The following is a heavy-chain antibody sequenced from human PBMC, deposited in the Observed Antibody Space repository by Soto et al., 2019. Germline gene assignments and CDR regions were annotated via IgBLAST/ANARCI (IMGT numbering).Heavy chain of an antibody. CDR3: GRRLYYYSRGFARWGMEE. CDR2: IYYSGST. CDR1: GGAIGSTSVY. Sequence: SDTLSLTCSVTGGAIGSTSVYWGWIRKPPGQGLEWSGSIYYSGSTYYNPSLKSRVTISVDTSKNQFSLKLSPVTAADTAVYYCGRRLYYYSRGFARWGMEEWVKGTLVT. D-gene: IGHD3-22*01. V-gene: IGHV4-39*01. J-gene: IGHJ4*02.